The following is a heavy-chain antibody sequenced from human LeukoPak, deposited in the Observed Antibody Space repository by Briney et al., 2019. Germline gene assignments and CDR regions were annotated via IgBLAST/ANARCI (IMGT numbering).Heavy chain of an antibody. CDR1: GYTFTVYY. CDR3: ARVGGYCTTTSCSYGMDV. J-gene: IGHJ6*02. CDR2: LNPNSGGT. D-gene: IGHD2-2*01. Sequence: ASVKVSCTASGYTFTVYYMHWVRQAPGQGLEWMGWLNPNSGGTNYAQKFQGRVTMTRDTSISTAYVELSSLTSDDTAVYYCARVGGYCTTTSCSYGMDVWGQGTTVTVSS. V-gene: IGHV1-2*02.